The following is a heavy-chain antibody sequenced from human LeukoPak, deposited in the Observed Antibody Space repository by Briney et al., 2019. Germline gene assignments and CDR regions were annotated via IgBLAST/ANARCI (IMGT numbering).Heavy chain of an antibody. J-gene: IGHJ4*02. CDR2: ISWNSGSI. V-gene: IGHV3-9*01. Sequence: GRSLRLSCAASGFTFDDYAMHWVRQAPGKGLEWVSGISWNSGSIGYADSVKGRFTISRDNAKNSLYLQMNSLRAEDTALYYCAKGLIVVAGTGWDYWGQGTLVTVSS. CDR1: GFTFDDYA. CDR3: AKGLIVVAGTGWDY. D-gene: IGHD6-19*01.